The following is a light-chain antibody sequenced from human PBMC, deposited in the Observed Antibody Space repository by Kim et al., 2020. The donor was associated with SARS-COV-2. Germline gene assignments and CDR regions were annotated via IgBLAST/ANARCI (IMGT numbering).Light chain of an antibody. CDR1: QSVSSGF. Sequence: SLSPGQRATLSCRASQSVSSGFLAWYQQRPGQAPRLLIHGVSSRATGIPDRFSGSGSGTDFTLTISRLEAEDFAVYYCQQYGSSRTFGQGTKVEI. CDR2: GVS. J-gene: IGKJ1*01. V-gene: IGKV3-20*01. CDR3: QQYGSSRT.